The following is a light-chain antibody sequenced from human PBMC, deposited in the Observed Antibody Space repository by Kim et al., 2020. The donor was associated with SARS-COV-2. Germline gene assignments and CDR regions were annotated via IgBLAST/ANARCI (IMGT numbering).Light chain of an antibody. CDR1: KLGDKY. CDR3: QAWDSSTNWK. CDR2: QNT. Sequence: VSPGQTASITCSGDKLGDKYACWYQQKPGQSPVMVIYQNTKRPSGIPELFSGSNSGNTATLTISGTQALDEADYYCQAWDSSTNWKFGGGTQLTVL. V-gene: IGLV3-1*01. J-gene: IGLJ3*02.